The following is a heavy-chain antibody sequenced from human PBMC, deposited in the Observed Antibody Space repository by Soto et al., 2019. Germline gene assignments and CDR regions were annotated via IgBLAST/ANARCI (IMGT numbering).Heavy chain of an antibody. V-gene: IGHV3-30-3*01. CDR3: ARDLWEYYDSSGSYGMDV. CDR2: ISYDGSNK. D-gene: IGHD3-22*01. CDR1: GFTFSSYA. J-gene: IGHJ6*02. Sequence: GGSLRLSCAASGFTFSSYAMHWVRQAPGKGLEWVAVISYDGSNKYYADSVKGRFTISRDNSKNTLYLQMNSLRAEDTAVYYCARDLWEYYDSSGSYGMDVWGQGTTVTVSS.